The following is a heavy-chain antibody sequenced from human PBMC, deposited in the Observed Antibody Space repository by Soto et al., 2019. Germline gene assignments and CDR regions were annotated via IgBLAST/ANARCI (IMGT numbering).Heavy chain of an antibody. CDR2: ISYDGSNK. J-gene: IGHJ6*02. CDR3: ARGFQVVVAATITYYYYGMDV. Sequence: QVQLVESGGGVVQPGRSLRLSCAASGFTFSSYAMHWVRQAPGKGLEWVAGISYDGSNKYYADSVKGRFTISRDNSKNTLYLQMNSLRAEDTAVYYCARGFQVVVAATITYYYYGMDVWGQGTTVTVSS. D-gene: IGHD2-15*01. V-gene: IGHV3-30-3*01. CDR1: GFTFSSYA.